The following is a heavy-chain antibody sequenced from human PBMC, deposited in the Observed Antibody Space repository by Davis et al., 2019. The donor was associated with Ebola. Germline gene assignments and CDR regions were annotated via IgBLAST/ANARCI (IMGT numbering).Heavy chain of an antibody. CDR3: AKDEYYNWKRGSGFDI. CDR1: GFMFNAYG. V-gene: IGHV3-30*02. D-gene: IGHD1-20*01. J-gene: IGHJ3*02. Sequence: GESLKISCAASGFMFNAYGIHWVRQAPGKGLEWVAFIAYDESNEDYGDSVKGRFTISRDNSRNTLYLQMNSLGGEDTAVYYCAKDEYYNWKRGSGFDIWGQGTMVTVSS. CDR2: IAYDESNE.